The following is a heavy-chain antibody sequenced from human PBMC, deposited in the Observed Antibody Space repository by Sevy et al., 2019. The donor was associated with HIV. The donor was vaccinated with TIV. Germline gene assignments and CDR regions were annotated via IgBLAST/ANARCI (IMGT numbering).Heavy chain of an antibody. D-gene: IGHD3-3*01. V-gene: IGHV4-4*02. CDR1: GASISRSYW. J-gene: IGHJ4*02. CDR2: VYHSGTT. CDR3: ARKHHHSDFWPHFFDY. Sequence: SETLSLTCSVSGASISRSYWWTWVRQSPGKGLEWIGEVYHSGTTNYNPSLKSRISISVDTSKNQFSLKLTSVTAADTAIYFCARKHHHSDFWPHFFDYWGQGTLVTVSS.